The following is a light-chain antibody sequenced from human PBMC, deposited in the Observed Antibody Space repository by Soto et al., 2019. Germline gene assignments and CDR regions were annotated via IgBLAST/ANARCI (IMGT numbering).Light chain of an antibody. V-gene: IGLV8-61*01. J-gene: IGLJ3*02. CDR3: VLYMGSGIWV. Sequence: QTVVTQEPSFSVSPGGTVTLTCDLSSGSVSNNYFPSWYQQTPGQAPRTLIYSTNIRFSGVPDRFSGSILGNKAALTITGAQADDESYYYCVLYMGSGIWVFGGGTKVTVL. CDR1: SGSVSNNYF. CDR2: STN.